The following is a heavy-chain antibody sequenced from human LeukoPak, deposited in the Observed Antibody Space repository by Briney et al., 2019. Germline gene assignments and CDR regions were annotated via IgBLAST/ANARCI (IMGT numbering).Heavy chain of an antibody. CDR2: SSGSCGST. Sequence: PGGSLSLSCAASGFSVSTCAMRWARQAPGQGLVWFAASSGSCGSTYYADSVQGRLPISRDHSKNTLYLQMNSLRAEDTAVYFFEEDDGIRDFDWLSTPQYYFDYWGQGTLVTVSS. J-gene: IGHJ4*02. CDR3: EEDDGIRDFDWLSTPQYYFDY. V-gene: IGHV3-23*01. D-gene: IGHD3-9*01. CDR1: GFSVSTCA.